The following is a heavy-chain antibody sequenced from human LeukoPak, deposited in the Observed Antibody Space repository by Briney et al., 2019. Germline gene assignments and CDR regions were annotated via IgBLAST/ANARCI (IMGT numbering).Heavy chain of an antibody. CDR3: AKAPVSSCTGAYCYHFDC. Sequence: PGGSLTLLCVASGFTFNTYAMSWVGQAPGKRLEWVSAISASDPGTYYADSVKGRFTISRDNSKNTLFLQMTSLRAEDTAIYYCAKAPVSSCTGAYCYHFDCWG. CDR1: GFTFNTYA. D-gene: IGHD2-8*02. J-gene: IGHJ4*01. V-gene: IGHV3-23*01. CDR2: ISASDPGT.